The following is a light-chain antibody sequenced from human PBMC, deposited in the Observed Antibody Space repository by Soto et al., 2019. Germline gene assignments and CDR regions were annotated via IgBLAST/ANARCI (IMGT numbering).Light chain of an antibody. J-gene: IGKJ4*01. CDR2: DTS. CDR3: QQRSNWPLT. V-gene: IGKV3-11*01. Sequence: EIVLTQSPATLSLSPGERATLSCRASQSVSSYLAWYQQTPGQAPRLLIYDTSNRATGIPARFSGSGSGTDFILTISSLEPEDVAVYYCQQRSNWPLTFGGGTKVEIK. CDR1: QSVSSY.